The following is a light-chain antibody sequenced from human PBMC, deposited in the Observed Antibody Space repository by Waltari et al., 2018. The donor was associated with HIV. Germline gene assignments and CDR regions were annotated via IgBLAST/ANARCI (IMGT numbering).Light chain of an antibody. CDR2: RSN. CDR3: AAWHDSLYV. V-gene: IGLV1-47*01. CDR1: SSNIGSKY. J-gene: IGLJ1*01. Sequence: QSVLTQPPSASGTHGQRVTISCSGSSSNIGSKYVYWYQQLPGTTPKLLIDRSNQRPSGVPDRFSGSKSGTSASLAISGLRSEDEADYYCAAWHDSLYVFGTGTKVTVL.